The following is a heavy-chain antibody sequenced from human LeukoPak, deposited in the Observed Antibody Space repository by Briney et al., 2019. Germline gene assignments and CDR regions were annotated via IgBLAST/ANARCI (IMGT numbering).Heavy chain of an antibody. D-gene: IGHD2-2*02. J-gene: IGHJ3*02. CDR1: GGSISSYY. V-gene: IGHV4-59*01. CDR3: ARGEYCSSTSCYKSAFDI. Sequence: SETLSLTCAVSGGSISSYYWSWIRQPPGEGLEWIGYIYYSGSTNYNPSLKSRVTLSVDTSKNQFSLKLSSVTAADTAVYYCARGEYCSSTSCYKSAFDIWGHGTMVTVSS. CDR2: IYYSGST.